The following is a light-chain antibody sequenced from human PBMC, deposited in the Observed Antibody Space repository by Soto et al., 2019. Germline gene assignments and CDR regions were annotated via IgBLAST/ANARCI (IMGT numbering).Light chain of an antibody. CDR3: QQYKT. V-gene: IGKV1-5*03. Sequence: DIQMTQSPSSLSASVGDRVTITCRGSQGISSWLAWYQQKPGKAPRLLIYKASILASGVPSRFSGSGSGTEFTLTISSLQPDDFATYYCQQYKTFGQGTRVEIK. J-gene: IGKJ1*01. CDR2: KAS. CDR1: QGISSW.